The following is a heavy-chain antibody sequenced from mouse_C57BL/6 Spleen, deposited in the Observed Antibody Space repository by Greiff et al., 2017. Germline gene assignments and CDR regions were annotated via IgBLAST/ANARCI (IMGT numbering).Heavy chain of an antibody. CDR1: GFTFSDYG. Sequence: VQLKESGGGLVKPGGSLKLSCAASGFTFSDYGMHWVRQAPEKGLEWVAYISSGSSTIYYADTMKGRFTISRDNAKNTLFLQMTSLRSEDTAMYYCARRYYGSSSHWYVDGRGTGTTVTVAS. V-gene: IGHV5-17*01. CDR3: ARRYYGSSSHWYVDG. J-gene: IGHJ1*03. D-gene: IGHD1-1*01. CDR2: ISSGSSTI.